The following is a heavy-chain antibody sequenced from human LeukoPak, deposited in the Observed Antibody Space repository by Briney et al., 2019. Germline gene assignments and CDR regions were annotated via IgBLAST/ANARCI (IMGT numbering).Heavy chain of an antibody. CDR2: IKSKSDGGTT. D-gene: IGHD2-15*01. V-gene: IGHV3-15*01. Sequence: GGSLRLSCAASGFTFSNTWMSWVRQAPGKGLEWVGRIKSKSDGGTTDYAAPVKGRFTISRDDSKNTLYLQMNSLKTEDTAVYYCTTAPRGYCSGGSCSYAFDIWGQGTMVTVSS. CDR1: GFTFSNTW. J-gene: IGHJ3*02. CDR3: TTAPRGYCSGGSCSYAFDI.